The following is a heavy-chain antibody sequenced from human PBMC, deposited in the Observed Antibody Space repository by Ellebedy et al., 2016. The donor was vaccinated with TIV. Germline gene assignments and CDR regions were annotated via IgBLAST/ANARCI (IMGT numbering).Heavy chain of an antibody. CDR2: ISSNGGST. J-gene: IGHJ4*02. CDR3: VKGEVDSGYDYGDYFDY. CDR1: GFTVSSNY. V-gene: IGHV3-64D*06. D-gene: IGHD5-12*01. Sequence: GGSLRLSCAASGFTVSSNYMSWVRQAPGKGLEYVSAISSNGGSTYYADSVKGRFTISRDNSKNTLYLQMSSLRAEDTAVYYCVKGEVDSGYDYGDYFDYWGQGTLVTVSS.